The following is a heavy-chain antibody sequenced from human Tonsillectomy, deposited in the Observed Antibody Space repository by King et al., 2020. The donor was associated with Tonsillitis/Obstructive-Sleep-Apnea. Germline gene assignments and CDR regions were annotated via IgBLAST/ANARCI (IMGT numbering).Heavy chain of an antibody. J-gene: IGHJ4*02. CDR3: ARGYYDYICGIYRALDY. D-gene: IGHD3-16*02. CDR1: GGSVSRGSYY. Sequence: QLQESGPGRVKPSETLSLTCTVSGGSVSRGSYYWSWIRQPPGKGLELIGHISYSGSTNYNTSLKSRVTISVDTSKNQFSLRLTSVTAADTAIYSCARGYYDYICGIYRALDYWGQGTLVTVSS. V-gene: IGHV4-61*01. CDR2: ISYSGST.